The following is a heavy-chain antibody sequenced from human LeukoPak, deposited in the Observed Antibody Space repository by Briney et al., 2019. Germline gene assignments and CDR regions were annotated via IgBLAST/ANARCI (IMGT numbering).Heavy chain of an antibody. V-gene: IGHV1-8*01. D-gene: IGHD2-21*01. Sequence: ASVKVSCKASGYTSTSYDINWVRRATGLGLEWMGWMNPNSGNTGYAQKFQGRVTMTGNTSISTAYMELSSLRSEDTAVYYCARRSLKLWRNELSLRYWGQGTLVTVSS. J-gene: IGHJ4*02. CDR2: MNPNSGNT. CDR1: GYTSTSYD. CDR3: ARRSLKLWRNELSLRY.